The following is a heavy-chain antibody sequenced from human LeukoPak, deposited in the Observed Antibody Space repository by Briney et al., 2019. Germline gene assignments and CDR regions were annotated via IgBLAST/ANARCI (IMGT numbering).Heavy chain of an antibody. D-gene: IGHD6-13*01. CDR1: GFILSDHW. CDR3: VKGGHKLGIATSQYYYGLDV. J-gene: IGHJ6*02. V-gene: IGHV3-74*03. Sequence: GGSLRLSCVVSGFILSDHWMYWVRQGPDRGLAHVSRIESDASRTTYADSVKGRFTISRDDAKNTMYLQMNSLRAEDTAVYYCVKGGHKLGIATSQYYYGLDVWGQGTPVAVSS. CDR2: IESDASRT.